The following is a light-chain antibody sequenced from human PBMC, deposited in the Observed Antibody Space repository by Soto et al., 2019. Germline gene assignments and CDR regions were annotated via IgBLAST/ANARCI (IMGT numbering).Light chain of an antibody. Sequence: EIVLTQSPATLSVSPGERVTLSCRASQSVSSNLAWYQQKPGQAPRLLIYGASSRATGIPDRFSGSGSGTDFTLTISRLEPEDFAVYYCQQYGSSPGTFGQGTKVDI. CDR2: GAS. J-gene: IGKJ1*01. CDR3: QQYGSSPGT. V-gene: IGKV3-20*01. CDR1: QSVSSN.